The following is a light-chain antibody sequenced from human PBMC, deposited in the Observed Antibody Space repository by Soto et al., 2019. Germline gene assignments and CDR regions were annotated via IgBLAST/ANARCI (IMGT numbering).Light chain of an antibody. CDR3: QQYSTDLLT. Sequence: DIQMTQSPSTLSASVGDRVTITCRASQKVSRWLAWYQQKPGKAPKLLIYEASTLESGVPSRFSGSGSETEFSLTISSLQPDDFASYYCQQYSTDLLTFGGGTKVEIK. V-gene: IGKV1-5*03. CDR2: EAS. J-gene: IGKJ4*01. CDR1: QKVSRW.